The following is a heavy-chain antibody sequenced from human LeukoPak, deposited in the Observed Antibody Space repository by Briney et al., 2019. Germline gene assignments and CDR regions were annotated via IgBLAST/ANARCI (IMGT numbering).Heavy chain of an antibody. CDR2: INPNSGGT. J-gene: IGHJ4*02. V-gene: IGHV1-2*04. CDR1: GYTFTGYY. CDR3: ARCGPPDDSSGYCCDY. Sequence: ASVKVSCKASGYTFTGYYMHWVRQAPGQGLEWMGWINPNSGGTNYAQKFQGWVTMTRDTSISTAYMELSRLRSDDTAVYYCARCGPPDDSSGYCCDYWGQGTLVTVSS. D-gene: IGHD3-22*01.